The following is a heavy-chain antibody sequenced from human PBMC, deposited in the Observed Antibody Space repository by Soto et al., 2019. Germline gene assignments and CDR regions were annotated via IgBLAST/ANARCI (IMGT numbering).Heavy chain of an antibody. CDR2: IISVGSST. Sequence: GGSLRLSCAASGFTFSSYWMHWVRQVPGKGLVWVSLIISVGSSTSYADSVKGRFTISRENAKNTLYLQMNSLRAEDTAVYYCASSLLTPFDYWGQGTLVTVSS. CDR3: ASSLLTPFDY. J-gene: IGHJ4*02. CDR1: GFTFSSYW. V-gene: IGHV3-74*01. D-gene: IGHD7-27*01.